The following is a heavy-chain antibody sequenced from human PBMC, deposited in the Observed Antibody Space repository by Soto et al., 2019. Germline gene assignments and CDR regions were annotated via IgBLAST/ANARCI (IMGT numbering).Heavy chain of an antibody. V-gene: IGHV3-33*01. CDR1: GFTFSSYG. J-gene: IGHJ3*02. Sequence: PGGSLRFSCAAAGFTFSSYGMHWVRQAPGKGLEWVAVIWYDGSNKYYADSVKGRFTISRDNSKNTLYLQMNSLRAEDTAVYYCARDGGWVVKAFDIWGQGTMVTVSS. CDR2: IWYDGSNK. CDR3: ARDGGWVVKAFDI. D-gene: IGHD3-22*01.